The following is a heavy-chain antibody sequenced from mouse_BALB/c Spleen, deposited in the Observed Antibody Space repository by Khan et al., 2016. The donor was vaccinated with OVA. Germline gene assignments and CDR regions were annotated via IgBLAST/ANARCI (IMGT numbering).Heavy chain of an antibody. CDR3: ATSNPFYAMDY. Sequence: QIQLVQSGHELKKPGETVKISCKAYGYSFTDYSMHWVKQAPGEGLKWMGWINTETGEPTYADDFKGRFAFSLETSVSTAYLQINNLKNEDTATYFCATSNPFYAMDYWGQGTSVTVSS. J-gene: IGHJ4*01. CDR2: INTETGEP. V-gene: IGHV9-2-1*01. D-gene: IGHD4-1*01. CDR1: GYSFTDYS.